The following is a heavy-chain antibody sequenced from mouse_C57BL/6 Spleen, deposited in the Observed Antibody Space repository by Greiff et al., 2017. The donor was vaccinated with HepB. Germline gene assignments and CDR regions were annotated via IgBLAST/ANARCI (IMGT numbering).Heavy chain of an antibody. CDR3: ARHETNYSNYVFYYYAMDY. J-gene: IGHJ4*01. D-gene: IGHD2-5*01. CDR2: ISSGGSYT. V-gene: IGHV5-6*01. CDR1: GFTFSSYG. Sequence: EVQLKESGGDLVKPGGSLKLSCAASGFTFSSYGMSWVRQTPDKRLEWVATISSGGSYTYYPDSVKGRFTISRDNAKNTLYLQMSSLKSEDTAMYYCARHETNYSNYVFYYYAMDYWVQGTSVTVSS.